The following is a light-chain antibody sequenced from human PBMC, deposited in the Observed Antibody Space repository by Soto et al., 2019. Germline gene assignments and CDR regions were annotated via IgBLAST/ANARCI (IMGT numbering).Light chain of an antibody. CDR1: SSAVVRYEY. CDR3: CSFAGSYTYV. J-gene: IGLJ1*01. CDR2: DVS. Sequence: QSVLTQPRSVTGSPGQSVTLSCTGCSSAVVRYEYVSWYQQHPGKVPKLIIYDVSERPAGVPDRFSGSKSGNTASLTISGLQAEDDAVYSCCSFAGSYTYVFGAGTKVTVL. V-gene: IGLV2-11*01.